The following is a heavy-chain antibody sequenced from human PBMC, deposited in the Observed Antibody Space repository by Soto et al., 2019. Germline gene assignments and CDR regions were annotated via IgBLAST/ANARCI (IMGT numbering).Heavy chain of an antibody. CDR3: ARNSLTGYYNYYYSMDV. D-gene: IGHD3-9*01. V-gene: IGHV5-51*01. CDR1: GYSFTTYW. CDR2: IYPGDSDT. Sequence: GESLKISCTGSGYSFTTYWIGWVRQMPGKGLEWMGIIYPGDSDTRYSPSFQGQVTISADKSISTAYLQWSSLKASDTAIYYCARNSLTGYYNYYYSMDVWGQGTTVTVSS. J-gene: IGHJ6*02.